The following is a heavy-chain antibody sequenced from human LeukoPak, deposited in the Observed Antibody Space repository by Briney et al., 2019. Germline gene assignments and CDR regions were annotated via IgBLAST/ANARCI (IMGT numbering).Heavy chain of an antibody. CDR1: GFTFSGYS. J-gene: IGHJ4*02. CDR3: ARDGRIVGATFHY. Sequence: GGSLRLSCAASGFTFSGYSMNWVRQAPGKGLEWVSSISSSSSYIYYADSVKGRFTISRDNAKNSLYLQMNSLRAEDTAVYYCARDGRIVGATFHYWGQGTLVTVSS. V-gene: IGHV3-21*01. CDR2: ISSSSSYI. D-gene: IGHD1-26*01.